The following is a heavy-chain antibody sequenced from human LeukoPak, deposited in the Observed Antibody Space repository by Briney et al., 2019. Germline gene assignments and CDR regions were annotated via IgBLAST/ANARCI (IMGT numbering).Heavy chain of an antibody. CDR2: ISGSGDST. J-gene: IGHJ4*02. V-gene: IGHV3-23*01. CDR3: AKRGYDSNGYYGYFDY. CDR1: GFTFSSYV. D-gene: IGHD3-22*01. Sequence: PGGSLRLSCAASGFTFSSYVMSWVRQAPGKGLEWVSAISGSGDSTYYADSVEGRFTTSRDSSKNTLYLQMNSLRVEDTAAYYCAKRGYDSNGYYGYFDYWGQGTLVTVSS.